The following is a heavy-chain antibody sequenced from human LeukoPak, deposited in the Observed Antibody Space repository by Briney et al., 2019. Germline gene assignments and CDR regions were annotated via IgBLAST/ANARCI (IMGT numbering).Heavy chain of an antibody. CDR3: ARDRSDYYWNYVGHDAFDI. J-gene: IGHJ3*02. V-gene: IGHV3-20*03. CDR1: GFTFSSYW. CDR2: INWNGGST. D-gene: IGHD1-7*01. Sequence: GGSLRLSSAASGFTFSSYWMSWVRQAPGKGLEWVSGINWNGGSTGYADSVKGRFTISRDNAKNSLCLQMKSLRAEDTALYYCARDRSDYYWNYVGHDAFDIWGQGTMVTVSS.